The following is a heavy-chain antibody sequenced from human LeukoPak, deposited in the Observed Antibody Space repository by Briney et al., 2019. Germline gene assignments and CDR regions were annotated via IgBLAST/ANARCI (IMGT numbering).Heavy chain of an antibody. Sequence: PGGSLRLSCAPSGFTFSSYWMSWVRQAPGKGLEWLANIKEDGSDKYSVDSVKGRFTISRDNAKNSLYLQMNNLRVEDTAVYYCARAGYTSGYDYWGQGTLVTVSS. D-gene: IGHD6-19*01. J-gene: IGHJ4*02. V-gene: IGHV3-7*01. CDR2: IKEDGSDK. CDR3: ARAGYTSGYDY. CDR1: GFTFSSYW.